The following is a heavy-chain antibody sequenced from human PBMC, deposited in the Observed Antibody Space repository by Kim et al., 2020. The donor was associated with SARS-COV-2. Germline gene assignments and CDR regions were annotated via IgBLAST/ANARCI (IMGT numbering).Heavy chain of an antibody. V-gene: IGHV3-30*04. CDR3: ARDRSRNRLGWNDGLY. Sequence: GGSLRLSCAASGFTFSSYAMHWVRQAPGKGLEWVAVISYDGSNKYYADSVKGRFTISRDNSKNTLYLQMNSLRAEDTAVYYCARDRSRNRLGWNDGLYWG. D-gene: IGHD1-1*01. CDR1: GFTFSSYA. J-gene: IGHJ4*01. CDR2: ISYDGSNK.